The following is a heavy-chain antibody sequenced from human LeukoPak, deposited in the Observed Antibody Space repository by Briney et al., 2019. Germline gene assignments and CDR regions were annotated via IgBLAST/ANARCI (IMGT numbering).Heavy chain of an antibody. Sequence: ASVKVSCKASGYTFTGYYMHWVRQAPGQGLEWMGWINTNTGNPTYAQGFTGRFVFSLDTSVSTAYLQISSLKAEDTAVYYCAREDYDILTGYYMEDYWGQGTLVTVSS. CDR1: GYTFTGYY. D-gene: IGHD3-9*01. CDR2: INTNTGNP. V-gene: IGHV7-4-1*02. CDR3: AREDYDILTGYYMEDY. J-gene: IGHJ4*02.